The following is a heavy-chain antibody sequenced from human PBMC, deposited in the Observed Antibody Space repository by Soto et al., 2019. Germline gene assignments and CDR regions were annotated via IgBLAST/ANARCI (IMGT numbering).Heavy chain of an antibody. Sequence: PRGSLRLSCAASGLPFSSYGMHWVRQAPGKGLEWVAVISYDASNKYYADSVKGRFTISSDNSKNTLYLQMNSLRAEDTAVYYCAKDAQMYSSSLDYWGKGNILIVSA. V-gene: IGHV3-30*18. J-gene: IGHJ4*02. D-gene: IGHD6-6*01. CDR3: AKDAQMYSSSLDY. CDR1: GLPFSSYG. CDR2: ISYDASNK.